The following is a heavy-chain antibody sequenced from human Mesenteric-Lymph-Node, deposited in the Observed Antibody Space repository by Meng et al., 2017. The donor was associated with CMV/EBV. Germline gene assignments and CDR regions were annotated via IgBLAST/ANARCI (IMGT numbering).Heavy chain of an antibody. V-gene: IGHV3-23*03. CDR2: INGGIGLTT. D-gene: IGHD6-6*01. CDR1: GFSFSTFG. Sequence: GESLKISCAASGFSFSTFGMTWVRQAPGKGLEWVALINGGIGLTTYYGDSVKGHFTVSRDNSKNTLYLQMSSLRDDDTAMYYCVRGSDFDNWGQGTLVTVSS. J-gene: IGHJ4*02. CDR3: VRGSDFDN.